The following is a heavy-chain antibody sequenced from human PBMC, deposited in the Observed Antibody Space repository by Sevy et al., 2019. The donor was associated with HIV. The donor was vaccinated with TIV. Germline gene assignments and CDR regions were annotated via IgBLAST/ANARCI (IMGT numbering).Heavy chain of an antibody. Sequence: GGSLRLSCAASGFTFSNYAMSWVRQAPGKGLEWVSAIGHSGSDTFYADSVKGRFTISRGNSKNTLYLQMNRLRGEDTALYDCAKDITTIVGDAFDIWGQGTMVTVSS. J-gene: IGHJ3*02. CDR2: IGHSGSDT. V-gene: IGHV3-23*01. CDR3: AKDITTIVGDAFDI. D-gene: IGHD3-22*01. CDR1: GFTFSNYA.